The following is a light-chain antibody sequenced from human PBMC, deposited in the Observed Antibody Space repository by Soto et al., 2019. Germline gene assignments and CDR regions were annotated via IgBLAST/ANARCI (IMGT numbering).Light chain of an antibody. CDR1: QSVSSN. V-gene: IGKV3-15*01. J-gene: IGKJ2*03. CDR2: DAS. Sequence: EIVMTQSPATLSVSPGERATLSCRASQSVSSNLAWYQQKPGLAPRLLIYDASTRATGIPARFSGSGSGTEFTRTISSLQSEDFAVYYCQQYNNWPPAYSFGQGTKLDFK. CDR3: QQYNNWPPAYS.